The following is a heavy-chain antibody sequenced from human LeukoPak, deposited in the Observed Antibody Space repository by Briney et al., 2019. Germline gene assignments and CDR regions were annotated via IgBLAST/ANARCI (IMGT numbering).Heavy chain of an antibody. V-gene: IGHV3-30*18. Sequence: GGSLRLSCAASGFTFGSYGMHWVRQAPGKGLEWVAVISYGGSNKYYADSVKGRFTISRDNSKNTLYLQMNSLRAEDTAVYYCAKDLAATLNWFDPWGQGTLVTVSS. CDR3: AKDLAATLNWFDP. CDR2: ISYGGSNK. D-gene: IGHD2-15*01. J-gene: IGHJ5*02. CDR1: GFTFGSYG.